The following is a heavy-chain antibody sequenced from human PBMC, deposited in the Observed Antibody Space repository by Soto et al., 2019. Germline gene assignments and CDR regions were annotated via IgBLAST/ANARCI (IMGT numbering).Heavy chain of an antibody. V-gene: IGHV4-31*03. Sequence: SETLSLTCTVSGGSISSGGYYWSWIRQHPGKGLEWIGYIYYSGSTYYNPSLKCRVTISVDTSKNQFSLKLSSVTAADTAVYYCARVLGLRFLEWSPLLGYYYGMDVWGQGTTVTVSS. J-gene: IGHJ6*02. CDR1: GGSISSGGYY. CDR3: ARVLGLRFLEWSPLLGYYYGMDV. D-gene: IGHD3-3*01. CDR2: IYYSGST.